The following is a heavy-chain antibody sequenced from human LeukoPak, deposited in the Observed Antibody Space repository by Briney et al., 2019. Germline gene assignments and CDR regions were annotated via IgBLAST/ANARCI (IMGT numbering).Heavy chain of an antibody. V-gene: IGHV4-61*02. CDR3: ARGGGDWGFHQSDY. Sequence: SETLSLTCTVSGGSFSSGSYYWSWIRQPAGKGLEWIGRIYTSGSTNYNPSLKSRVTISVDTSKNQFSLKLSSVTAADTAVYYCARGGGDWGFHQSDYWGQGTLVTVFS. CDR1: GGSFSSGSYY. CDR2: IYTSGST. J-gene: IGHJ4*02. D-gene: IGHD2-21*01.